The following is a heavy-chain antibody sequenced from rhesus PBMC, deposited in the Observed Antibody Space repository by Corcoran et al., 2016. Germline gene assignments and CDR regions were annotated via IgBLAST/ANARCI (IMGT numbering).Heavy chain of an antibody. V-gene: IGHV4-65*01. Sequence: QVQLQESGPGLVKPSETLSLTCAVSVGSISRSTCWCWIRQPPGQGLEWIGYISGSRGSTYYNPSLKSRVTISTDTSKNQFSLKLSSVTAADTAVYYCARHSVVSAIYGLDSWGQGVVVTVSS. CDR2: ISGSRGST. J-gene: IGHJ6*01. D-gene: IGHD2-39*02. CDR1: VGSISRSTC. CDR3: ARHSVVSAIYGLDS.